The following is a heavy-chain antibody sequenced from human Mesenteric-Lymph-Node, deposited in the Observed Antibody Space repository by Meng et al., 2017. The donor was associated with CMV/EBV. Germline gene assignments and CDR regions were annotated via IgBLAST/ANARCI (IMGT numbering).Heavy chain of an antibody. Sequence: KLSRAASGFTFSGSAMHWVRQASGNGLEWVGRIRSKANSYATAYAASVKGRFTISRDDSKNTAYLQMNSLKTEDTAVYYCTRPGQGYWGQGTLVTVSS. J-gene: IGHJ4*02. V-gene: IGHV3-73*01. D-gene: IGHD1-1*01. CDR1: GFTFSGSA. CDR2: IRSKANSYAT. CDR3: TRPGQGY.